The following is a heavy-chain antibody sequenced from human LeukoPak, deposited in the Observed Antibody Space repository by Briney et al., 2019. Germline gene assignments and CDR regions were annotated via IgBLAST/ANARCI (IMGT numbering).Heavy chain of an antibody. CDR1: GYTFTGYY. J-gene: IGHJ4*02. Sequence: GASVKVSCKASGYTFTGYYMHWVRQAPGQGLEWMGWINPNSGGTNYAQKFQGRVTMTRDTSISTAYMELSRLRSDDTAVYYCARGNFITMTSSVDYWGQGTLVTVSS. V-gene: IGHV1-2*02. D-gene: IGHD3-22*01. CDR3: ARGNFITMTSSVDY. CDR2: INPNSGGT.